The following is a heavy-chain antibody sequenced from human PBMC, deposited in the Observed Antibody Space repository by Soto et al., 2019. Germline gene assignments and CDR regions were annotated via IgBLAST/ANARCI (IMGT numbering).Heavy chain of an antibody. Sequence: ASVKVSCKASGYTFSTSGMSWLRQAPGQGLEWMGWISTYNGDTNDAPKFQDRVTMTSDTSTSTVYMELRSLRSDDTAVYYCAFALVAPYSSYCMHVCAQGTRVTVSS. V-gene: IGHV1-18*01. D-gene: IGHD2-21*01. CDR2: ISTYNGDT. CDR1: GYTFSTSG. J-gene: IGHJ6*02. CDR3: AFALVAPYSSYCMHV.